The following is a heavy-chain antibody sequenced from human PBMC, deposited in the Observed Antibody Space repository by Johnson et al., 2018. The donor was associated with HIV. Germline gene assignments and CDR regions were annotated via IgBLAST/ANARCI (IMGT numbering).Heavy chain of an antibody. CDR3: ARPGGDYSAFDT. Sequence: QVQLVESGGGVVQPGRSLRLSCAASGFTFSSYAMHWVRQAPGKGLEWVAVISYDGTNKYYADSVKGRFTISRDNSKNTVYLQMNSLRAEDTAVYYCARPGGDYSAFDTWGQGTMVIVSS. V-gene: IGHV3-30-3*01. D-gene: IGHD4-17*01. J-gene: IGHJ3*02. CDR1: GFTFSSYA. CDR2: ISYDGTNK.